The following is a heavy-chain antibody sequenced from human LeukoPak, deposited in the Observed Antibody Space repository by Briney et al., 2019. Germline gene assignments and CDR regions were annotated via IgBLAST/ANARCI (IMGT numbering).Heavy chain of an antibody. CDR2: ICYDGTNQ. CDR1: GFTFSAYA. V-gene: IGHV3-30*04. Sequence: PGGSLRLSCAGSGFTFSAYAIHWVRQAPGKGLEWVAMICYDGTNQNYADSAKGRFTISRDNSKNTVYLQMSGLRPADTAVYYCARDAEDYFDSSASFDSWGQGTLVTVSS. CDR3: ARDAEDYFDSSASFDS. J-gene: IGHJ4*02. D-gene: IGHD3-22*01.